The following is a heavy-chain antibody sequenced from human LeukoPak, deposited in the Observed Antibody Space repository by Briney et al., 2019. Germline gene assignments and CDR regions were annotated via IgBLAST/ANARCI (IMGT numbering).Heavy chain of an antibody. CDR2: IIPIFGTA. Sequence: GASVRVSCKASGGTFSSYAISWVRQAPGQGLEWMGGIIPIFGTANYAQKFQGRVTITADESTSIAYMELSSLRSEDTAVYYCAGGGGGIAAAQDWGQGTLVTVSS. J-gene: IGHJ4*02. V-gene: IGHV1-69*01. D-gene: IGHD6-13*01. CDR1: GGTFSSYA. CDR3: AGGGGGIAAAQD.